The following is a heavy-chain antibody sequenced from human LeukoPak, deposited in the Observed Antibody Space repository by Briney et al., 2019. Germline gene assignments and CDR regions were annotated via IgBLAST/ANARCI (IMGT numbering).Heavy chain of an antibody. CDR3: ARDGYCTNGVCYGWFDP. V-gene: IGHV3-21*01. Sequence: GGSLSLSCAASGFTFSSYSMNWVRQAPGKGLEWVSSISSSSSYIYYADSVKGRFTISSDNAQNALYLQMNSMRAKDTAVYYCARDGYCTNGVCYGWFDPWGQGTLVTVSS. J-gene: IGHJ5*02. D-gene: IGHD2-8*01. CDR2: ISSSSSYI. CDR1: GFTFSSYS.